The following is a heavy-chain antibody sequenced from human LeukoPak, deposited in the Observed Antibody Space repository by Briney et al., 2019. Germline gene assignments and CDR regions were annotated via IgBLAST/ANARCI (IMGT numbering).Heavy chain of an antibody. J-gene: IGHJ4*02. D-gene: IGHD2-15*01. CDR1: GFTFSSYG. CDR2: IWYDGSNK. CDR3: AREVGYCSGGSCYSYFDY. Sequence: GGSLRLSCAASGFTFSSYGMHWVRQAPGKGLEWVAVIWYDGSNKYYADSVKGRFTISRDNSKNTLYLQMNSLRAEDTAVYYCAREVGYCSGGSCYSYFDYWGQGTLVTVSS. V-gene: IGHV3-33*01.